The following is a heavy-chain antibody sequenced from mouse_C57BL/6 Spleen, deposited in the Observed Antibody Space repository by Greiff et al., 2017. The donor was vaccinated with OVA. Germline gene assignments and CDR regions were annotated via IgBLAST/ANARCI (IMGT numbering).Heavy chain of an antibody. CDR3: ARVYGDY. D-gene: IGHD1-1*01. J-gene: IGHJ3*01. Sequence: EVMLVESGGGLVKPGGSLKLSCAASGFTFSSYAMSWVRQTPEKRLEWVATISDGGSYTYYPDNVKGRFTISRDNAKNNLYLQMSHLKSEDTAMYYCARVYGDYWGQGTLVTVSA. V-gene: IGHV5-4*03. CDR2: ISDGGSYT. CDR1: GFTFSSYA.